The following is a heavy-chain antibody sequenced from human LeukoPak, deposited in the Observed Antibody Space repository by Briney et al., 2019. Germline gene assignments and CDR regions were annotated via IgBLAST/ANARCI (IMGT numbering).Heavy chain of an antibody. CDR1: GFTFSSYS. V-gene: IGHV3-48*02. D-gene: IGHD3-9*01. CDR3: AREDYDILTGYQDFDY. J-gene: IGHJ4*02. CDR2: ISSSSSTI. Sequence: GGSLRLSCAASGFTFSSYSMNWVRQAPGKGLEWVSYISSSSSTIYYADPVKGRFTISRDNAKNSLYLQMNSLRDEDTAVYYCAREDYDILTGYQDFDYWGQGTLVTVSS.